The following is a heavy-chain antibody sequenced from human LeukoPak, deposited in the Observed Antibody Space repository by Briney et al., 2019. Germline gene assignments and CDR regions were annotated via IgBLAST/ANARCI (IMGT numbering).Heavy chain of an antibody. V-gene: IGHV1-18*01. Sequence: GASVKVSCKASGYTFTRWNFSWVRQAPGQGLEWMGWISTYNGDTKYAQKFQGRVTMTTDTSTSTTCMELRSPTSDDTAVYYCARDLDWVFDLWGRGTLVTVSS. CDR3: ARDLDWVFDL. D-gene: IGHD3-9*01. CDR1: GYTFTRWN. J-gene: IGHJ2*01. CDR2: ISTYNGDT.